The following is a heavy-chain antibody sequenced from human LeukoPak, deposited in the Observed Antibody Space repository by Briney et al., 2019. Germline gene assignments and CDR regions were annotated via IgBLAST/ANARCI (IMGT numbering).Heavy chain of an antibody. CDR2: IYYSGST. Sequence: PSETLSVTCTVSGGSISSSSYYWGWIRQPPGKGLEWIGSIYYSGSTYYNPSLKSRVTISVDTSKNQFSLKLSSVTAADTAVYYCARLQWLVLVDYWGQGTLVTVSS. D-gene: IGHD6-19*01. CDR3: ARLQWLVLVDY. V-gene: IGHV4-39*01. CDR1: GGSISSSSYY. J-gene: IGHJ4*02.